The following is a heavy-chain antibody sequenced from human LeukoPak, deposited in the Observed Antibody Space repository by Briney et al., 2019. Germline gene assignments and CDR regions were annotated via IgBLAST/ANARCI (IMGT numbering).Heavy chain of an antibody. CDR1: GFTFSSYE. J-gene: IGHJ5*02. V-gene: IGHV3-21*01. D-gene: IGHD3-10*01. CDR2: ISSSSSYI. Sequence: GGSLRLSCAASGFTFSSYEMNWVRQAPGKGLEWVSSISSSSSYIYYADSVKGRFTISRDNAKNSLYLQMNSLRAEDTAVYYCARDGEDGDWFDPWGQGTLVTVSS. CDR3: ARDGEDGDWFDP.